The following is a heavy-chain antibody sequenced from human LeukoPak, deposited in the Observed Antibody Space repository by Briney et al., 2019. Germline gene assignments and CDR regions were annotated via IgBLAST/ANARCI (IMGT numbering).Heavy chain of an antibody. CDR3: ARGNFGSADLWLGFYHYYYMDV. CDR1: GASISNGNYY. CDR2: MNSIGST. D-gene: IGHD6-19*01. J-gene: IGHJ6*03. V-gene: IGHV4-61*02. Sequence: SETLSLTCSVSGASISNGNYYWSWIRQSAGKGLEWIGRMNSIGSTNYNPSLKSRVTISVDTSKSQFSLRLRSVAAADTAMYYCARGNFGSADLWLGFYHYYYMDVWGKGTTVTVSS.